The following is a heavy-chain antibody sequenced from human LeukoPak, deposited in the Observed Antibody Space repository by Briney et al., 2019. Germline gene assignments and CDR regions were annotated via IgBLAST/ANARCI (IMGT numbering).Heavy chain of an antibody. J-gene: IGHJ4*02. D-gene: IGHD3-3*01. Sequence: GGSLRLSCAASGFTFNSYAFNWVRQAPGKGLEWVSYISSSSNVIYYTDSVKGRFTISRDNARNLLSLQMNSLRAEDTAVYYCARGDPIYDFWSGGDYWGQGSLVTVSS. CDR2: ISSSSNVI. V-gene: IGHV3-48*01. CDR1: GFTFNSYA. CDR3: ARGDPIYDFWSGGDY.